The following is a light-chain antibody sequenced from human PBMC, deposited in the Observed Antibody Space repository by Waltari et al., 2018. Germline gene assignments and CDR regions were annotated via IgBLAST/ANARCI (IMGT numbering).Light chain of an antibody. CDR3: QQYYSTPPT. CDR2: WAS. V-gene: IGKV4-1*01. J-gene: IGKJ2*01. CDR1: PNLLWNYNFKHY. Sequence: DVVMTQSPDSLAVSLGERATINRKSSPNLLWNYNFKHYLSWYQQKPGQLPKLLMYWASTRESGVPDRFSVSGYGTDFTLTINGLQAEDVAVYYCQQYYSTPPTFGQGTELKIK.